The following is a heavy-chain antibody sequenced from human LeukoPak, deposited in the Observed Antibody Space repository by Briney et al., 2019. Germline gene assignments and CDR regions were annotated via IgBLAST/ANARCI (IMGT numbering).Heavy chain of an antibody. CDR2: IYYSGST. Sequence: SETLSLTCTVSGGSISSYYWSWIRQPPGKGLEWIGYIYYSGSTNYNPSLKSRVTISVDTSNNQFPLKLSSVTAADTAVYYCASGPRIVGASRFDYWGQGTLVTVSS. D-gene: IGHD1-26*01. V-gene: IGHV4-59*01. CDR3: ASGPRIVGASRFDY. CDR1: GGSISSYY. J-gene: IGHJ4*02.